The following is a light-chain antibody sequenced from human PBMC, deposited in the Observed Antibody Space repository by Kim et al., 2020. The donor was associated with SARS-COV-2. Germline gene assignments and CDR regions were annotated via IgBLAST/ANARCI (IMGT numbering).Light chain of an antibody. V-gene: IGKV1-39*01. CDR3: QQSYSTPWT. CDR2: AAS. CDR1: QSISSY. Sequence: ASVGDIVTITCRASQSISSYLNWYQQKPGIAPKLLIYAASSLQSGVPSRFSGSGSGTDFTLTISSLQPEDFATYYCQQSYSTPWTFGQGTKVDIK. J-gene: IGKJ1*01.